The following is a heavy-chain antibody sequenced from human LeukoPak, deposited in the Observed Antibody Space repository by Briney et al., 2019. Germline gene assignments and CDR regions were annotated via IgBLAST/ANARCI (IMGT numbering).Heavy chain of an antibody. V-gene: IGHV4-59*01. Sequence: SETLSLTCTVSGGSISSYYWSWIRQPPGKGLEWIGYIYYSGSTNYNPSLKSRVTISVDTSKNQFSLKLSSVTAADTAVYYCARRLKSSSWSGISGTFDIWGQGTMVTVSS. CDR1: GGSISSYY. D-gene: IGHD6-13*01. CDR2: IYYSGST. J-gene: IGHJ3*02. CDR3: ARRLKSSSWSGISGTFDI.